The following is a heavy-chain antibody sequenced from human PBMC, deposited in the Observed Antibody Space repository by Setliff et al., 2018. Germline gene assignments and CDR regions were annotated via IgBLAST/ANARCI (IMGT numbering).Heavy chain of an antibody. CDR3: ARGIAAALGPFDY. CDR1: GGSFSGYY. J-gene: IGHJ4*02. CDR2: INHSGST. D-gene: IGHD6-13*01. Sequence: SETLSLTCAVYGGSFSGYYWSWIRQPPGKGLEWIGEINHSGSTNYNPSLKSRVTISVDTSKNQFSLKLSSVTAADTAVYYCARGIAAALGPFDYWGQGTLVTVSS. V-gene: IGHV4-34*01.